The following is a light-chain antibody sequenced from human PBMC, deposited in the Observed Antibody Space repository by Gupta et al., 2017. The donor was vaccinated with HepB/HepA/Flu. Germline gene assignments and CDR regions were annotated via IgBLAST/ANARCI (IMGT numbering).Light chain of an antibody. CDR1: QAIRNY. J-gene: IGKJ4*01. V-gene: IGKV1-27*01. CDR3: RQDNSAPLT. CDR2: SAS. Sequence: SVGDRVTITCRASQAIRNYLAWYQQRPGKVPKLLIYSASTLHSGVPSRFSGSGSGTDFTLSISALQPEDVATFYCRQDNSAPLTFGGGTKVEIK.